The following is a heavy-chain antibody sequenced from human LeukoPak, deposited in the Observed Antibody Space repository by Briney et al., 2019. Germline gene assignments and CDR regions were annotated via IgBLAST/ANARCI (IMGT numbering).Heavy chain of an antibody. D-gene: IGHD2-15*01. CDR3: AKDEKRYCSGGRCLAIDY. CDR2: IRYDGSSK. Sequence: PGGSLRLSCAASGFTFSSYGMHWVRQAPGKGLEWVAFIRYDGSSKYYADSVKGRFTISRDNSKNTLYLQMNSLRAEDTAVYYCAKDEKRYCSGGRCLAIDYWGQGTLVTVSS. J-gene: IGHJ4*02. CDR1: GFTFSSYG. V-gene: IGHV3-30*02.